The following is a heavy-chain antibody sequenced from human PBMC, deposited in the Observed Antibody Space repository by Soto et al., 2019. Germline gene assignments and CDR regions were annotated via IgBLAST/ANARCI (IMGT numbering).Heavy chain of an antibody. V-gene: IGHV4-59*01. CDR1: GVSISSYY. CDR3: ARWGYSSSWSNWFDP. Sequence: SDTLSLTCTVSGVSISSYYWSWIRQPPGKGLEWIGYIYYSGSTNYNPSLKSRVTISVDTSKNQFSLKLSSVTAADTAVYYCARWGYSSSWSNWFDPWGQGTLVTVS. J-gene: IGHJ5*02. D-gene: IGHD6-13*01. CDR2: IYYSGST.